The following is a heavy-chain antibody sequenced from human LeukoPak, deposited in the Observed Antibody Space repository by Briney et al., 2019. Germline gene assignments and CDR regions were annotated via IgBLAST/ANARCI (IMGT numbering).Heavy chain of an antibody. V-gene: IGHV3-23*01. CDR1: GFTFSSYA. Sequence: GGSLRLSCAVSGFTFSSYAMNSVRQAPGKGQEWVSVISTSGGSTYFADSVKGRFTISQDNSKNTLYQQMNSLRAEDTAVYYCARGGRYCSSTSCYLGRWGQGTLVTVSS. CDR3: ARGGRYCSSTSCYLGR. D-gene: IGHD2-2*01. J-gene: IGHJ4*02. CDR2: ISTSGGST.